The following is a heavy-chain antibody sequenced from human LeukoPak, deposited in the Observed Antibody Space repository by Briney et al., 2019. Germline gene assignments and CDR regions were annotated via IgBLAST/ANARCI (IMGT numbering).Heavy chain of an antibody. CDR3: ARQTGSGLFILP. V-gene: IGHV4-61*02. D-gene: IGHD3/OR15-3a*01. J-gene: IGHJ4*02. Sequence: PSETLSLTCTVSGGSISSGSYYWSWIRQPAGKGLERIGRIYTSGSTNYNPSLKSRVTISVDTSKNQFSLRLTSVTAADTAVYYCARQTGSGLFILPGGQGTLVTVSS. CDR2: IYTSGST. CDR1: GGSISSGSYY.